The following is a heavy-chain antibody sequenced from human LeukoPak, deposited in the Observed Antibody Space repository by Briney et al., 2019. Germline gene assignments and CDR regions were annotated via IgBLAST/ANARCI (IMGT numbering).Heavy chain of an antibody. CDR2: IWYDGSNK. J-gene: IGHJ4*02. V-gene: IGHV3-33*08. CDR1: GFTFSSYG. D-gene: IGHD6-13*01. CDR3: ARDSSWYSFDY. Sequence: GGSLRLSCAASGFTFSSYGMHWVRQAPGRGLEWVAVIWYDGSNKYYADSVKGRFTISRDNSKNTLYLQMNSLRAEDTAVYYCARDSSWYSFDYWGQGTLVTVSS.